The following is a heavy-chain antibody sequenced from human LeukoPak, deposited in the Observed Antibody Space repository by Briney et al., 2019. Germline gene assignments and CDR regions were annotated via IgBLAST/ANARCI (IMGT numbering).Heavy chain of an antibody. CDR1: GGSISSGGYY. CDR3: ARELLDYGDLIALGY. Sequence: ASETLSLTCTVSGGSISSGGYYWSWIRQHPGKGLEWIGYIYYSGSTYYNPSLKSRVTISVDTSKNQFSLKLSSVTAADTAVYYCARELLDYGDLIALGYWGQGTLVTVSS. J-gene: IGHJ4*02. CDR2: IYYSGST. V-gene: IGHV4-31*03. D-gene: IGHD4-17*01.